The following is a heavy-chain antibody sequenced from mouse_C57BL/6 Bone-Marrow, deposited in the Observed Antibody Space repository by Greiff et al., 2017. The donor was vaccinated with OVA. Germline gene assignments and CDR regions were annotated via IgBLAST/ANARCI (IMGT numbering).Heavy chain of an antibody. CDR3: ARKITTVVAPQFAY. V-gene: IGHV5-17*01. CDR2: ISSGSSTI. Sequence: EVQVVESGGGLVKPGGSLKLSCAASGFTFSDYGMHWVRQAPEKGLEWVAYISSGSSTIYYADTVKGRFTISRDNAKNTLFLQMTSLRSEDTAMYYCARKITTVVAPQFAYWGQGTLVTVSA. D-gene: IGHD1-1*01. J-gene: IGHJ3*01. CDR1: GFTFSDYG.